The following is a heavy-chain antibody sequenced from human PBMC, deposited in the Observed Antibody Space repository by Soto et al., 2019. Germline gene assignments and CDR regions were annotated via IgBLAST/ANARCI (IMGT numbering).Heavy chain of an antibody. CDR1: GYTFTNYN. Sequence: QEQLVQSGAEEKKPGAPVKVSCKASGYTFTNYNINWVRQATGQGLEWMGWMNPNTGNTGYAEKFQGRVTMTRNSSINTAYMELSGLRSDDTAVYYCAREAASDPSFYYHYMDVWGKGTTVTVSS. CDR3: AREAASDPSFYYHYMDV. D-gene: IGHD6-25*01. V-gene: IGHV1-8*01. CDR2: MNPNTGNT. J-gene: IGHJ6*03.